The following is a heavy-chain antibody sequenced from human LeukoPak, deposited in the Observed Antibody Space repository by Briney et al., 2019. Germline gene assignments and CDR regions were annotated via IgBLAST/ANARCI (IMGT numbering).Heavy chain of an antibody. V-gene: IGHV1-46*03. CDR1: GYTFTSYY. CDR2: INPSGGST. D-gene: IGHD5-18*01. Sequence: GASVKVSCKASGYTFTSYYMHWVRQAPGQGLEWMGLINPSGGSTSYAQKFQGRVTMTRDTSTSTVYMELSSLRSEDTAVYYCARAPPSGQLWSPPNYWGQGTLVTVSS. J-gene: IGHJ4*02. CDR3: ARAPPSGQLWSPPNY.